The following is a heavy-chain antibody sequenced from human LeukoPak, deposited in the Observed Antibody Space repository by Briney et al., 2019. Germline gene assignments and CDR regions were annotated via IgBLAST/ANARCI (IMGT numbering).Heavy chain of an antibody. CDR1: GFTFSSYS. D-gene: IGHD5-18*01. J-gene: IGHJ5*02. V-gene: IGHV3-21*01. CDR2: ISSSSSYI. CDR3: ARVFREYSYGNAWFDP. Sequence: PGGSLRLSCAASGFTFSSYSMNWVRQAPGKGLEWVSSISSSSSYIYYADSVKGRFTISRDNAKNSLYLQMNSLRAEDTAVYYCARVFREYSYGNAWFDPWGQGTLVTVSS.